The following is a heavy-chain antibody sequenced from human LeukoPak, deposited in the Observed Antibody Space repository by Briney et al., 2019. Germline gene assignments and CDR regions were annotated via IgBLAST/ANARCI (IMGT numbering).Heavy chain of an antibody. V-gene: IGHV4-61*02. CDR1: GGSISSGSYY. CDR3: ARELATMLYYFDY. CDR2: IYTSGST. Sequence: KTSQTLSLTCTVSGGSISSGSYYWSWIRQPAGKGLEWIGRIYTSGSTNYNPSLKSRVTISVDTSKNQFSLKLSSVTAADTAVYYCARELATMLYYFDYWGREPWSPSPQ. D-gene: IGHD5-24*01. J-gene: IGHJ4*02.